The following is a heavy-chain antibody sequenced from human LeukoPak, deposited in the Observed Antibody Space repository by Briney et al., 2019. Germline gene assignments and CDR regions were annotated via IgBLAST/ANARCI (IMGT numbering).Heavy chain of an antibody. V-gene: IGHV3-48*03. D-gene: IGHD3/OR15-3a*01. J-gene: IGHJ4*02. CDR3: ARGVPTGYYTSCYDY. CDR1: GINFSDSE. CDR2: ISSSGTTI. Sequence: GGSLRLSCAASGINFSDSEMNWVRQAPGKGLEGVSYISSSGTTIYYADSVKGRFTISRDNAKNSLYLQMNSLRAEDTAVYYCARGVPTGYYTSCYDYWGQGTLVTVSS.